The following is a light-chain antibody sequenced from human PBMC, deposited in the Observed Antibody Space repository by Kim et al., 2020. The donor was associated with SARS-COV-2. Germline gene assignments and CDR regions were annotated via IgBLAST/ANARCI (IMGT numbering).Light chain of an antibody. V-gene: IGLV1-44*01. Sequence: QTVTISCSRSSSNIGGNNVNWFQQLPGTAPKLLIYNNHERPSGVPDRFSGSKSGTSASLAITRLQSEDEADYYCAVWDDTLNGVVFGGGTQLTVL. CDR3: AVWDDTLNGVV. CDR2: NNH. CDR1: SSNIGGNN. J-gene: IGLJ2*01.